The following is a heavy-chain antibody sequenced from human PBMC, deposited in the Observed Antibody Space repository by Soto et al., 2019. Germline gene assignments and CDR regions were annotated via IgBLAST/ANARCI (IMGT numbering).Heavy chain of an antibody. D-gene: IGHD2-15*01. J-gene: IGHJ4*02. CDR3: AKDPSIVVVPQGLDY. CDR1: GFTFSSSG. V-gene: IGHV3-30*18. CDR2: ISYDGSNK. Sequence: QVQLVESGGGVVQPGRSLRLSCAASGFTFSSSGMHWVRPAPGKGLEWVAVISYDGSNKYYADSVKGRFTISIDNSKNPLYLQMNSLRAEDTAVYYCAKDPSIVVVPQGLDYWGQGTLVTLSS.